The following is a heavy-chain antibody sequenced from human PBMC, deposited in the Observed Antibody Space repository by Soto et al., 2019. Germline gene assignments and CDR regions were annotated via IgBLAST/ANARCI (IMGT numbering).Heavy chain of an antibody. CDR3: ARDYMAGSSSWYKGLLYYGMDV. D-gene: IGHD6-13*01. Sequence: SAKVSFKASCYTFTSYGISWVRQAPVQGLEWMGWISAYNGNTNYAQKLQGRVTMTTDTSTSTAYMELRSLRSDDTAVYYCARDYMAGSSSWYKGLLYYGMDVWGQGTKVTVYS. J-gene: IGHJ6*02. CDR1: CYTFTSYG. V-gene: IGHV1-18*04. CDR2: ISAYNGNT.